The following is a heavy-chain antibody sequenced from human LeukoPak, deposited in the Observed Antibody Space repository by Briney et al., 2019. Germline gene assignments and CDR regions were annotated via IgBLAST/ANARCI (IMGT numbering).Heavy chain of an antibody. V-gene: IGHV3-66*01. J-gene: IGHJ4*02. CDR3: ARDCSDSSSGYYPLGC. CDR1: GFIVSSNY. CDR2: IYSGGST. Sequence: GGSLRLSCAASGFIVSSNYMSWVRQAPGKGLEWVSVIYSGGSTYYADSVKGRLTISRDNSKNTLYLQMNSLRAEDTAVYYCARDCSDSSSGYYPLGCWGQGTLATVSS. D-gene: IGHD3-22*01.